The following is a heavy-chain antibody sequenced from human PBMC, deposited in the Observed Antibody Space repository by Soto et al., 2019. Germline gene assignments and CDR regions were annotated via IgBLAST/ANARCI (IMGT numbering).Heavy chain of an antibody. CDR1: GYTFTAYG. Sequence: QVQLVQSGAEVKKPGASVKVSCKASGYTFTAYGINWVRQAPGQGLEWMGWISTYNGNTKYPQKFQGRVTMTKDTSTTTAYMELRSLRSDDTAVYYCERGAGTTAGTFEHWGQGTLVTVSS. CDR2: ISTYNGNT. V-gene: IGHV1-18*01. J-gene: IGHJ1*01. D-gene: IGHD6-19*01. CDR3: ERGAGTTAGTFEH.